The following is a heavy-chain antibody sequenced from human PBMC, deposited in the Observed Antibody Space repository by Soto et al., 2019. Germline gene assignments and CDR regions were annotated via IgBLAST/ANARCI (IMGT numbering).Heavy chain of an antibody. CDR2: IIPIFGTA. J-gene: IGHJ6*02. V-gene: IGHV1-69*13. Sequence: SVKVSCKASGGTFSSYAISWVRQAPGQGLEWMGGIIPIFGTANYAQKFQGRVTITADESTSTAYMELSSLRSEDTAVYYCAGEHYDILTGYYGVRARIYYGMDGWGRRTTVPVCS. CDR3: AGEHYDILTGYYGVRARIYYGMDG. D-gene: IGHD3-9*01. CDR1: GGTFSSYA.